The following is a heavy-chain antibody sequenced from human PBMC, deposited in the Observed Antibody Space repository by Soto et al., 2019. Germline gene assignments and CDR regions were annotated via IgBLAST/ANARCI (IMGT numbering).Heavy chain of an antibody. J-gene: IGHJ6*02. CDR1: GGSISSYY. V-gene: IGHV4-59*01. CDR2: IYYSGST. Sequence: ETLSLTCTVSGGSISSYYWSWIRQPPGKGLEWIGYIYYSGSTNYNPSLKSRVTISVDTSKNQFSLKLSSVTAADTAVYYCARGIRKTYYYGMDVWGQGTTVTVSS. CDR3: ARGIRKTYYYGMDV. D-gene: IGHD1-20*01.